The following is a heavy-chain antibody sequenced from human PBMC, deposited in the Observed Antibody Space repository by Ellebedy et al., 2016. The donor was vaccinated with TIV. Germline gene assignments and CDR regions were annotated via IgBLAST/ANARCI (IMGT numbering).Heavy chain of an antibody. D-gene: IGHD1-26*01. CDR2: IKQDGSDK. J-gene: IGHJ4*02. V-gene: IGHV3-7*02. CDR1: GFTFTSYA. Sequence: GESLKISXVASGFTFTSYAMTWVRQAPGKGLEWVATIKQDGSDKYYVDSVKGQFTISRDNAENTLYLQMNSLRVEDTAVYYCTAILVGTTGRDSWGQGTLVTVSS. CDR3: TAILVGTTGRDS.